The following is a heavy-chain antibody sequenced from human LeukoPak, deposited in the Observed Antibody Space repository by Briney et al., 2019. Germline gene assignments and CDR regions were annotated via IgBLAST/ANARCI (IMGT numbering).Heavy chain of an antibody. J-gene: IGHJ4*02. CDR1: GFTFTDYW. CDR3: ARAGAYHFDN. Sequence: PGGSLRLSCAASGFTFTDYWMHWVRQAQGKGLVWVSIINTDTRGTYYADSVKARFTISRDNAKNTLYLQMNSLRAEDTAVYYCARAGAYHFDNWGQGTLVTVSS. V-gene: IGHV3-74*01. D-gene: IGHD3-16*01. CDR2: INTDTRGT.